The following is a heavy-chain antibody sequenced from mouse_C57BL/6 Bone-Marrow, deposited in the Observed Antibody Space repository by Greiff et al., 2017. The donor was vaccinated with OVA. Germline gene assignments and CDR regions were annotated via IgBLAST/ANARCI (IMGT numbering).Heavy chain of an antibody. Sequence: VKLQESGPELVKPGASVKISCKASGYSFTSYYIHWVKQRPGQGLEWIGWIYPGSGNTKYNEKFKGKATLTADTSSSTAYMQLSSLTSEDSAVYYCAREDGYYVLWFAYWGQGTLVTVSA. J-gene: IGHJ3*01. CDR2: IYPGSGNT. CDR3: AREDGYYVLWFAY. D-gene: IGHD2-3*01. V-gene: IGHV1-66*01. CDR1: GYSFTSYY.